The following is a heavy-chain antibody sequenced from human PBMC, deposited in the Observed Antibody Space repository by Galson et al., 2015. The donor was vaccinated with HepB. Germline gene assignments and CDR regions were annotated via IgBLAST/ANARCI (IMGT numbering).Heavy chain of an antibody. CDR1: GFTFSRYA. V-gene: IGHV3-23*01. Sequence: LRLSCAASGFTFSRYAMNWVRQAPGKGLEWISSISGVADGSYYAVSVKGRFTISRDNSKNTLYLQMNSLRAEDTALYYCAKGPLSSFYYSYYMDVWGKGTAVTVSS. D-gene: IGHD2/OR15-2a*01. CDR2: ISGVADGS. J-gene: IGHJ6*03. CDR3: AKGPLSSFYYSYYMDV.